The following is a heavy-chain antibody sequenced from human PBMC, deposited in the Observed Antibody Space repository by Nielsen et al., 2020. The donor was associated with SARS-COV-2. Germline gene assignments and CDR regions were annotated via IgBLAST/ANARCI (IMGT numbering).Heavy chain of an antibody. Sequence: GGSLRLSCAASGFTFNTYAMNWVRHAPGKGLEWVAYISASSANIHYAASVNGRFTVSRDNAKNSLYLQMNNLRDEDTAVYYCASDPSYASSWLHYFDFWGQGTLVTVSS. J-gene: IGHJ4*02. CDR2: ISASSANI. CDR3: ASDPSYASSWLHYFDF. D-gene: IGHD5-12*01. CDR1: GFTFNTYA. V-gene: IGHV3-48*02.